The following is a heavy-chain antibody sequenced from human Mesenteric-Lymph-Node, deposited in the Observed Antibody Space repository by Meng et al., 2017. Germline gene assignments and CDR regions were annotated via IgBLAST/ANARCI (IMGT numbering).Heavy chain of an antibody. CDR2: IYYSGST. D-gene: IGHD5-18*01. CDR1: GGSISSSSYY. CDR3: ARGRLYSYGYRGNDY. J-gene: IGHJ4*02. Sequence: SETLSLTCTVSGGSISSSSYYWGWIRQPPGKGLEWIGSIYYSGSTYYNPSLKSRVTISVDASKNQFSLKLNSVTAADTAVYFCARGRLYSYGYRGNDYWGQGTLVTVSS. V-gene: IGHV4-39*07.